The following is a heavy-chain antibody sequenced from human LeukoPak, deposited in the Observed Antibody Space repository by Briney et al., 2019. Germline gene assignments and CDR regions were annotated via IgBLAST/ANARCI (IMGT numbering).Heavy chain of an antibody. V-gene: IGHV1-18*01. J-gene: IGHJ4*02. CDR3: GKSRVTYTTSSALGY. CDR2: INAYNGNT. D-gene: IGHD6-6*01. Sequence: KPGASVKVSCKASGYTFTSYIISWVRQAPGQGLEWKGWINAYNGNTDYAQRAQGRVTMTTDTSTSTAYMEVRSLRSDDTAVYYCGKSRVTYTTSSALGYWGQGTLVTVSS. CDR1: GYTFTSYI.